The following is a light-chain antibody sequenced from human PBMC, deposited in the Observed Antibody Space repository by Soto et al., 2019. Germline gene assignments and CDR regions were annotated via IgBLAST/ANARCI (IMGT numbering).Light chain of an antibody. Sequence: DIQMTQSPSSLSASVGNRVTITCRASQSISTYLNWYQKKPGKAPNLLIYDASRLQSGVPSRFSGSGGGTDFTLSISNLQPEDFATYFCQQSYIDPITFGQGTRLEIK. CDR3: QQSYIDPIT. CDR1: QSISTY. CDR2: DAS. J-gene: IGKJ5*01. V-gene: IGKV1-39*01.